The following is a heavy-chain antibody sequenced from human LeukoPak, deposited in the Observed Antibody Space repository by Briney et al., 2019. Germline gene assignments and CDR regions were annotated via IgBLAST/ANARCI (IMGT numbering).Heavy chain of an antibody. Sequence: PSETLSLTCTVSGGSISSSSYYWGWIRQPPGKGLEWIGSIYYSGSTYYNPSLKSRVTISVDTSKNQFSLKLSSVTAADTAVYYCARHGAGLYSSSSYYNWFDPWGQGTLVTVSS. CDR2: IYYSGST. J-gene: IGHJ5*02. V-gene: IGHV4-39*07. D-gene: IGHD6-6*01. CDR1: GGSISSSSYY. CDR3: ARHGAGLYSSSSYYNWFDP.